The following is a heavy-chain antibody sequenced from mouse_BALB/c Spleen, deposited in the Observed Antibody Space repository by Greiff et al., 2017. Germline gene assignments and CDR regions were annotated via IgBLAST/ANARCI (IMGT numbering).Heavy chain of an antibody. CDR1: GYTFTSYY. D-gene: IGHD2-10*02. J-gene: IGHJ4*01. CDR3: TRWRYDYAMDY. Sequence: QVQLQQSGAELVKPGASVKLSCKASGYTFTSYYMYWVKQRPGQGLEWIGEINPSNGGTNFNEKFKSKATLTVDKSSSTAYMQLSSLTSEDSAVYYCTRWRYDYAMDYWGQGTSVTVSS. V-gene: IGHV1S81*02. CDR2: INPSNGGT.